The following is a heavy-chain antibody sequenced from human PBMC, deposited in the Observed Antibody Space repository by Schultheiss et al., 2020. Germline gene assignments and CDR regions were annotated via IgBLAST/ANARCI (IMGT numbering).Heavy chain of an antibody. CDR1: GGSISSYY. J-gene: IGHJ6*02. CDR3: ARGSDGSGWYYYYYYGMDV. Sequence: SQTLSLTCTVSGGSISSYYWSWIRQPPGKGLEWIGEINHSGSTNYNPSLKSRVTISVDTSKNQFSLKLSSVTAADTAVYYCARGSDGSGWYYYYYYGMDVWGQGTTVTVSS. D-gene: IGHD6-19*01. V-gene: IGHV4-34*01. CDR2: INHSGST.